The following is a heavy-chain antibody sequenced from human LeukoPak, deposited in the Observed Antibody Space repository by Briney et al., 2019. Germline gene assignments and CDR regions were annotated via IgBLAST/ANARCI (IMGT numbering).Heavy chain of an antibody. CDR1: GYTFTSYG. CDR3: ARYYYDSSGYYWAYYFDY. D-gene: IGHD3-22*01. CDR2: ISAYNGNT. J-gene: IGHJ4*02. V-gene: IGHV1-18*01. Sequence: ASVKVSCKASGYTFTSYGISWVRQAPGQGLEWMGWISAYNGNTNYAQKLQGRVTMTTDTSTSTAYMELRSLRSDDTAVYYCARYYYDSSGYYWAYYFDYWGQGTLVTVSS.